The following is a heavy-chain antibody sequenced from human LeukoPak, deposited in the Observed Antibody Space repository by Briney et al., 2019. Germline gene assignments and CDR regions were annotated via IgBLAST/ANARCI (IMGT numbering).Heavy chain of an antibody. D-gene: IGHD1-26*01. Sequence: SQTLSLTCAISGDSVSSNSAAWNWIRQSPSRGLEWLGRTYYRSKWYNDYAVSVKSRITINPDTSKNQFSLQLNSVTPEDTAVYYCARTWGGSLLGYYYYYMDVWGKGTTVTVSS. CDR1: GDSVSSNSAA. CDR3: ARTWGGSLLGYYYYYMDV. CDR2: TYYRSKWYN. J-gene: IGHJ6*03. V-gene: IGHV6-1*01.